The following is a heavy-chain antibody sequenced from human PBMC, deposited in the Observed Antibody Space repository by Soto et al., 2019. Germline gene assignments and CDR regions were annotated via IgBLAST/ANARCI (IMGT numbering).Heavy chain of an antibody. J-gene: IGHJ4*02. CDR1: GLSICRAS. Sequence: GGSLRLSCAASGLSICRASMNWVRQAPGKGLEWVGRIKSKIDGGTTDYAAPVNGRFSISRDDSKNTLYLQMNSLKTEDIAVYYCTTDQSPSRPQRFYYWGQGTLVTVSS. CDR2: IKSKIDGGTT. CDR3: TTDQSPSRPQRFYY. V-gene: IGHV3-15*07.